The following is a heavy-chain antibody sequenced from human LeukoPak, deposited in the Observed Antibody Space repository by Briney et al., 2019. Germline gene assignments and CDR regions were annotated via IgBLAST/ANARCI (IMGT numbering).Heavy chain of an antibody. CDR3: AKGHTYGMI. Sequence: GGSLRLSCAASGFTFSSYEVNWVRQAPGKGLEWVSYISSSGSTIYYADSVKGRFTISRDNAKDTLYLQMNSLGAEDTAIYHCAKGHTYGMIWGQGTQVTVSS. D-gene: IGHD5-18*01. V-gene: IGHV3-48*03. CDR2: ISSSGSTI. CDR1: GFTFSSYE. J-gene: IGHJ4*02.